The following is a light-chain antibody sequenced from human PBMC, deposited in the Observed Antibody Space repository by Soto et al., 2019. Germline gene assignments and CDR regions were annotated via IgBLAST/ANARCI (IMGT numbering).Light chain of an antibody. J-gene: IGLJ1*01. V-gene: IGLV2-8*01. CDR2: EVS. Sequence: QSALTQPPSASGSPGQSLTISCTGSSSDVGGYNYVSWYQQHPGKAPKLLIYEVSQRPSGVPDRFSGSKSGSTASLTVSGLQADDEADYYCISYAGSNNFVFGTGTKLTVL. CDR3: ISYAGSNNFV. CDR1: SSDVGGYNY.